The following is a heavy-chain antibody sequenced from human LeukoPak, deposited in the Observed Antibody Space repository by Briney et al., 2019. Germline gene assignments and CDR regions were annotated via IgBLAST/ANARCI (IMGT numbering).Heavy chain of an antibody. CDR3: AAGRYYGSGSYFDY. CDR2: IVVGSGNT. Sequence: SVKVSCKASGFTFTSSAMQWVRQARGQRLEWIGLIVVGSGNTNYAQKFQERVTITRDMSTSTAYMELSSLRSEDTAVYYRAAGRYYGSGSYFDYWGQGTLVTVSS. J-gene: IGHJ4*02. CDR1: GFTFTSSA. D-gene: IGHD3-10*01. V-gene: IGHV1-58*02.